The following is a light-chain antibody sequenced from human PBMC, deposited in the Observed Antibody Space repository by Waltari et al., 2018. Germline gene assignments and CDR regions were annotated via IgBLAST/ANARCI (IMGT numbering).Light chain of an antibody. J-gene: IGKJ1*01. CDR1: QSISSN. Sequence: EIVITQSPATLSVSPGERATLSCRASQSISSNLAWYQQKPGQAPRLLIFGASTRATGFPARFSGSGSGTEFTLTISSLQSEDFAVYYCQQYNKWPTFGQGTKVEIK. CDR3: QQYNKWPT. V-gene: IGKV3-15*01. CDR2: GAS.